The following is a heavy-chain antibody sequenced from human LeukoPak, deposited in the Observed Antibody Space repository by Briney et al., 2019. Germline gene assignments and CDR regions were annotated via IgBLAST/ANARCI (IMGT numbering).Heavy chain of an antibody. CDR1: GGSFSGSY. CDR3: ARRKRSGCSSTSCLLNWFDP. Sequence: SETLSLTCAVYGGSFSGSYWSWIRQSPGKGLEWIGGIIHSGSTTYNPSLKSRVTISVDTSKNQFSLKLSSVTAADTAVYYCARRKRSGCSSTSCLLNWFDPWGQGTLVTVSS. V-gene: IGHV4-34*12. J-gene: IGHJ5*02. D-gene: IGHD2-2*01. CDR2: IIHSGST.